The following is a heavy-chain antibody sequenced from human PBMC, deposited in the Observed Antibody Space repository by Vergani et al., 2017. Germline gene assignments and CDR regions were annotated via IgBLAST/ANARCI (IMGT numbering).Heavy chain of an antibody. D-gene: IGHD3-10*01. CDR1: GASVNSYY. Sequence: QVKLQESGPGLVKPSETLSLTCTVSGASVNSYYWSWIRQPPGKGLEWMGYVSFRGDTLYDPSVKGRMTIPLNTSSNQFSLYLTSVTAADTAVDYCARSRIYYGAGSPDYWGQGTLVTVSS. V-gene: IGHV4-59*02. J-gene: IGHJ4*02. CDR3: ARSRIYYGAGSPDY. CDR2: VSFRGDT.